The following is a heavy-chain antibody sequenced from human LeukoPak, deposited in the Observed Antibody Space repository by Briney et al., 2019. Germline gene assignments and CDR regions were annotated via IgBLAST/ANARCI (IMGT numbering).Heavy chain of an antibody. J-gene: IGHJ4*02. CDR3: ARDPHSGWYVVY. D-gene: IGHD6-19*01. CDR1: GYTFTSYD. V-gene: IGHV1-8*01. Sequence: ASVKVSCKASGYTFTSYDINWVRQATGQGLEWMGWMNPNSGNTGYAQKFQGRVTMTRDTSISTAYMELSRLRSDDTAVYYCARDPHSGWYVVYWGQGTLVTVSS. CDR2: MNPNSGNT.